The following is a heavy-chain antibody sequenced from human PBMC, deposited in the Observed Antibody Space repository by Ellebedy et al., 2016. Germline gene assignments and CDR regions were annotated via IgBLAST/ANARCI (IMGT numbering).Heavy chain of an antibody. Sequence: ASVKVSCKASGGTFSSYAISWVRQAPGQGLEWMGWISAYNGNTNYAQKLQGRVTMTTDTSTSTAYMELRSLRSDDTAVYYCARARIREVAIFGVVIRSDYYYGMDVWGQGATVTVSS. CDR3: ARARIREVAIFGVVIRSDYYYGMDV. CDR1: GGTFSSYA. D-gene: IGHD3-3*01. V-gene: IGHV1-18*01. CDR2: ISAYNGNT. J-gene: IGHJ6*02.